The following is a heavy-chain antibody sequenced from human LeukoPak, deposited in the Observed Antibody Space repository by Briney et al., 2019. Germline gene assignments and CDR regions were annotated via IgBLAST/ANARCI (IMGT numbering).Heavy chain of an antibody. V-gene: IGHV3-21*01. CDR1: GFTFSTYS. D-gene: IGHD3-10*01. Sequence: PGGSLRLSCAASGFTFSTYSMNSIRQAQGRSLQKDSSISTSNSYRFYADSVKGRFTISRDNAKNSLSLQMDSLRAEDAAVYYCARLADTYGSPYFDYWGQGTLVTVSS. J-gene: IGHJ4*02. CDR3: ARLADTYGSPYFDY. CDR2: ISTSNSYR.